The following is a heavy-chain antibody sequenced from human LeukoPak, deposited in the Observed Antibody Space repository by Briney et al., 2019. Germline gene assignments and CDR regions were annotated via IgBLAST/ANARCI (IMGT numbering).Heavy chain of an antibody. V-gene: IGHV1-2*02. CDR1: GYTFSGTGWY. D-gene: IGHD3-10*01. CDR2: IHPNNGDT. CDR3: ARDGPAQMVDLDY. J-gene: IGHJ4*02. Sequence: ASVKVSCKASGYTFSGTGWYLYWLRQAPGQGLECMGWIHPNNGDTAYAQKFEGRVAMTRGTSISTAYMELRRLRPDDTAVYFCARDGPAQMVDLDYWGQGTLVTVSS.